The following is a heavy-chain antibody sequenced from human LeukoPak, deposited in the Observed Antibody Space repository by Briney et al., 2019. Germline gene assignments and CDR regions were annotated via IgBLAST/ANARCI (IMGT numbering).Heavy chain of an antibody. Sequence: PGGSLRLSCAASGFTFSSYSMNWVRQAPGKGLEWVSSISSSSSYIYYADSVKVRFTISRDNAKNSLYLQMNSLRAEDTAVYYCARAPTVGYSSGWFFDYWGQGTLVTVSS. CDR2: ISSSSSYI. V-gene: IGHV3-21*01. D-gene: IGHD6-19*01. CDR3: ARAPTVGYSSGWFFDY. J-gene: IGHJ4*02. CDR1: GFTFSSYS.